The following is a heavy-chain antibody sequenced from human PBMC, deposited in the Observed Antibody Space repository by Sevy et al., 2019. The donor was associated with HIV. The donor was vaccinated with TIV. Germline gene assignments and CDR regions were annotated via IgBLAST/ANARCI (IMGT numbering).Heavy chain of an antibody. D-gene: IGHD6-19*01. CDR3: AREWPGAVAALHFVY. J-gene: IGHJ4*02. CDR2: IYTSGYT. V-gene: IGHV4-61*02. Sequence: KQSQTLSLTCTVSGGSISSGTYYWTWIRQPAGKGLEWIGRIYTSGYTNYNPSLKSRVTISVDTSKNQFSLKLSSVTAADTAVYYCAREWPGAVAALHFVYWGQGTLVTVSS. CDR1: GGSISSGTYY.